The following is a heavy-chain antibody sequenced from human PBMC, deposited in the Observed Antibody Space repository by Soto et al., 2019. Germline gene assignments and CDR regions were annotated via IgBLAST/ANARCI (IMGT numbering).Heavy chain of an antibody. J-gene: IGHJ4*02. Sequence: QVQLVESGGGVVQPGRSLRLSCAASGFTFNSYGMHWVRQAPGKGLEWVTVISYDGSNKYYEDSVKGRFTIYRDNSKNTLYLQMNSLRAEDTAVYYCAKGGPYGDYLSDYFDYWGQGTLVTVSS. CDR2: ISYDGSNK. V-gene: IGHV3-30*18. CDR3: AKGGPYGDYLSDYFDY. CDR1: GFTFNSYG. D-gene: IGHD4-17*01.